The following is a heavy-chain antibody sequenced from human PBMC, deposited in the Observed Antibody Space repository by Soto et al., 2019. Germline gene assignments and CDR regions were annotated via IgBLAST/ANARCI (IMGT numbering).Heavy chain of an antibody. CDR3: VKGAGTTNRFLEGY. CDR2: ISGSGSST. Sequence: EVQLLESGGGLVQPGGSLRLSCAASGFTVSSYAMNWVRQAPGKGLEWVSSISGSGSSTYYADSVKGRFTISRDNAENTLCLQMNSLRVEDTAVYYWVKGAGTTNRFLEGYWGQGTLVTVSS. J-gene: IGHJ4*02. D-gene: IGHD3-3*01. V-gene: IGHV3-23*01. CDR1: GFTVSSYA.